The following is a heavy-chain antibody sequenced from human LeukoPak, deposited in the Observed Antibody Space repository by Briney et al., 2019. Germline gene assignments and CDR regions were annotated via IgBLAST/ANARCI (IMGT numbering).Heavy chain of an antibody. Sequence: SVTVSCKASGYTVTSYGISWVRQAPGQGLEWMGRIIPMLGTTKYAQKFQGRVTITADKFTTTAHMELSSLTSEDTAIYYCARASGYENNWLDPWGQGTLVSVSS. V-gene: IGHV1-69*04. D-gene: IGHD5-12*01. CDR2: IIPMLGTT. CDR1: GYTVTSYG. CDR3: ARASGYENNWLDP. J-gene: IGHJ5*02.